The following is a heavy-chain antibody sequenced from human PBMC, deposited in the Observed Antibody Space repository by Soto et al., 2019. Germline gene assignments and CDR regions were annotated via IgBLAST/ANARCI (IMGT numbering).Heavy chain of an antibody. V-gene: IGHV1-24*01. CDR2: FDPEDGET. CDR3: ARLYSGSPTGDY. D-gene: IGHD1-26*01. CDR1: GYTLTELS. J-gene: IGHJ4*02. Sequence: ASVKVSCKVSGYTLTELSMHWVRQAPGKGLEWMGGFDPEDGETIYAQKFQGRVTMTEDTSTDTAYMELSSLKASDTAMYYCARLYSGSPTGDYWGQGTLVTSPQ.